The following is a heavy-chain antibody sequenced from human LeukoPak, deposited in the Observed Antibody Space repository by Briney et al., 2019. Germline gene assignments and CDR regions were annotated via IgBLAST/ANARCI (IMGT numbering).Heavy chain of an antibody. Sequence: SETLSLTCSVSDGSINGYYWNWIRQPPGGGLEWIGCIHPSGSAHYNPSLKNRVTISLATSSNRFFLNINSVAAADTALYYCARGIDAYKVAYWGQGTLVTASS. CDR1: DGSINGYY. V-gene: IGHV4-4*07. D-gene: IGHD5-24*01. CDR2: IHPSGSA. J-gene: IGHJ4*02. CDR3: ARGIDAYKVAY.